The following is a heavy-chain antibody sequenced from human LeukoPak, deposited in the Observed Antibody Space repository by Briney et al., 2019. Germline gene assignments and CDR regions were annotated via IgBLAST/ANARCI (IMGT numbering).Heavy chain of an antibody. V-gene: IGHV4-39*01. CDR1: GGSIRSSSYY. D-gene: IGHD3-9*01. CDR2: IYYSGST. CDR3: ASTPGYFDWLLPGEQQPWRDY. Sequence: TSETLSLTCTVSGGSIRSSSYYWGWIRQPPGKGLEWIGSIYYSGSTYYNPSLKSRVTISVDTSKNQFSLKLSSVTAADTAVYYCASTPGYFDWLLPGEQQPWRDYWGQGTLVTVSS. J-gene: IGHJ4*02.